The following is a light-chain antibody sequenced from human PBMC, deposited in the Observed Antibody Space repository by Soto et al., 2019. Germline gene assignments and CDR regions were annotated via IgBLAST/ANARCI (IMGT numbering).Light chain of an antibody. Sequence: QSVLTQPASVSGSPGQSITISCTGTSSDVGSYNLVSWYQQHPGKAPKLMIYEGSKRPSGVSNRFSGSKSGNTASLTISELQAEDDADYYCCSYAGSITYVFGTGTKVTVL. J-gene: IGLJ1*01. CDR1: SSDVGSYNL. CDR3: CSYAGSITYV. V-gene: IGLV2-23*01. CDR2: EGS.